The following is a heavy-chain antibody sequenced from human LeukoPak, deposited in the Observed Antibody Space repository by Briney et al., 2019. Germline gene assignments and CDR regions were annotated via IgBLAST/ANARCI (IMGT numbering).Heavy chain of an antibody. Sequence: ASVKVSCKASGYTFTSYDINWVRQATGQGLEWMGWMNPNSGNTGYAQKFQGRVTMTRNTSISTAYMELSRLRSEDTAVYYCARGHPLRYCSGGSCRVNWGQGTLVTVSS. D-gene: IGHD2-15*01. CDR3: ARGHPLRYCSGGSCRVN. V-gene: IGHV1-8*01. J-gene: IGHJ4*02. CDR2: MNPNSGNT. CDR1: GYTFTSYD.